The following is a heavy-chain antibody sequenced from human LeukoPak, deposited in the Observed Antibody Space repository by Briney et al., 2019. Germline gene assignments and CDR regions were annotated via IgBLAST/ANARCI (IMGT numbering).Heavy chain of an antibody. CDR3: ARASCRGGSCYSGHNWFDP. CDR1: GGSISSYY. V-gene: IGHV4-59*01. CDR2: IYYSGST. J-gene: IGHJ5*02. D-gene: IGHD2-15*01. Sequence: SETLSLTCTVSGGSISSYYWSWNRQPSGKGLEWIGYIYYSGSTNYNPSLKSRVTISVDTSKNQFSLKLSAVTAAGTAVYYCARASCRGGSCYSGHNWFDPWGQGTLVTVSS.